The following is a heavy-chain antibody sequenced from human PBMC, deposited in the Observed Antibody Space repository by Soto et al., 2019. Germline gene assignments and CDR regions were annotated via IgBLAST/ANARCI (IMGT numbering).Heavy chain of an antibody. CDR2: IYHSGST. CDR3: ARERYDSSGYYYSHFDY. Sequence: PSETLSLTCAVSGGSISSNWWSWVRQPPGEGLEWIGKIYHSGSTNYNPSLKSRVTISVDKSKNQFSLKLSSVTAADTAVYYCARERYDSSGYYYSHFDYWGQGTLVTVS. D-gene: IGHD3-22*01. J-gene: IGHJ4*02. V-gene: IGHV4-4*02. CDR1: GGSISSNW.